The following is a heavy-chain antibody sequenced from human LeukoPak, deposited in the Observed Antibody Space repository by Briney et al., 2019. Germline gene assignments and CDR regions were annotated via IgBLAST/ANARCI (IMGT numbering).Heavy chain of an antibody. D-gene: IGHD2-2*01. CDR1: GFTFSSYS. CDR2: ISSSSSYI. J-gene: IGHJ4*02. V-gene: IGHV3-21*04. Sequence: GGSLRLSCAASGFTFSSYSMNWVRQAPGKGLEWVSSISSSSSYIYYADSVKGRFAISRDNAKNSLYLQMNSLRAEDTAVYYCAKECHTVVVPAANSDWGQGTLVTVSS. CDR3: AKECHTVVVPAANSD.